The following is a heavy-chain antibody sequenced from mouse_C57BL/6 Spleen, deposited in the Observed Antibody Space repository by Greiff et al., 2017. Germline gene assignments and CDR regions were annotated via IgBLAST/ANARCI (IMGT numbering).Heavy chain of an antibody. CDR3: TRGDYGSSPDWFSY. V-gene: IGHV1-26*01. CDR1: GYTFTDYY. D-gene: IGHD1-1*01. J-gene: IGHJ3*01. CDR2: INPNNGGT. Sequence: VKLQQSGPELVKPGASVKISCKASGYTFTDYYMHWVKQSHGKSLEWIGAINPNNGGTSYNQKFKGKATLTVDKSSSTAYMELRSLTSEDSAVYYCTRGDYGSSPDWFSYWGQVTLVTVSA.